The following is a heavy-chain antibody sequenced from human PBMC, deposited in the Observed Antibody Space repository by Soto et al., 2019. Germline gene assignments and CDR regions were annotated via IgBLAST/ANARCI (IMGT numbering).Heavy chain of an antibody. CDR3: ARVTPYGSGSYYNAGGMDV. V-gene: IGHV4-59*01. J-gene: IGHJ6*02. CDR1: GVSISSYY. Sequence: ASETLSLTCTVSGVSISSYYWSWIRQPPGKGLEWIGYVYYSESTKHNPSLKSRVTISIDTSKNQFSLNLSAVTAADTAVYYCARVTPYGSGSYYNAGGMDVWGQGTTVTVSS. CDR2: VYYSEST. D-gene: IGHD3-10*01.